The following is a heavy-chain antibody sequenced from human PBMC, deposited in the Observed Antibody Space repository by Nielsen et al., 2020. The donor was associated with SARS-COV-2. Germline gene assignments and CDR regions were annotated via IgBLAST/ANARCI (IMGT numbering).Heavy chain of an antibody. CDR3: ARSGVGYSYAELDY. J-gene: IGHJ4*02. CDR2: ISYDGSDK. V-gene: IGHV3-30*03. Sequence: GESLKISCAASGFTFSSYWMSWVRQAPGKGLEWVAVISYDGSDKYYADSVKGRFTISRDNSKNTLYLQMNSLRAEDTAVYYCARSGVGYSYAELDYWGQGTLVTVSS. CDR1: GFTFSSYW. D-gene: IGHD5-18*01.